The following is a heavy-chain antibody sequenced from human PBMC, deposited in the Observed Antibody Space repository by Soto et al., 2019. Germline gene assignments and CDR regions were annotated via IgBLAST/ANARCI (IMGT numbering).Heavy chain of an antibody. CDR1: GFIFSNYA. V-gene: IGHV3-23*01. J-gene: IGHJ3*01. Sequence: EVQVLESGGGLVQPGGSLRLSCAASGFIFSNYAMMWVRQAPGKGLEWVSAISGGGGGAQYADSVRARLTISRDNSKNTLYLQMNILRAEDTVVYYCSKDPNGDYIGAFDFWGQGILVTVSS. CDR3: SKDPNGDYIGAFDF. CDR2: ISGGGGGA. D-gene: IGHD4-17*01.